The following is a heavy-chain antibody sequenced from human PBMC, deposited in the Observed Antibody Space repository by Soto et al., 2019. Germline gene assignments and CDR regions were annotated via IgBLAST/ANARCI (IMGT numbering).Heavy chain of an antibody. V-gene: IGHV1-18*01. D-gene: IGHD3-10*01. CDR1: GYTFNTYG. CDR2: ISGGSGNT. J-gene: IGHJ4*02. CDR3: ARDLRGNPFYFDY. Sequence: ASVKVSCKTSGYTFNTYGITWVRQAPGQGLEWMGWISGGSGNTKYPEKVQGRVTITRDTSTSTAYMELSSLRSEDTAVYYCARDLRGNPFYFDYWGQGTLVTVSS.